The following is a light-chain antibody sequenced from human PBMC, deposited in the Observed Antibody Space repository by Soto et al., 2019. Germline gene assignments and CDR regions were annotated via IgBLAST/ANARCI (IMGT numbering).Light chain of an antibody. V-gene: IGLV6-57*04. CDR3: QSYDSIVV. CDR2: EDN. CDR1: SGSVASNY. Sequence: NFMLTQPHSVSESPGKTVTISCTRSSGSVASNYVQWYQQRPGSAPTTVIYEDNQRPSGVPDRFSGSIDSSSNSASLTSSGLKTEDEADYYCQSYDSIVVFGGGTEVTVL. J-gene: IGLJ2*01.